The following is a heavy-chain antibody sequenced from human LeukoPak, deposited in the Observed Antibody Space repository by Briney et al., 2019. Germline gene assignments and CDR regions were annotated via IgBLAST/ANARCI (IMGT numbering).Heavy chain of an antibody. Sequence: ASVKVSCXASGYTFTSYGISWVRQAPGQGLEWMGWISAYNGNTNYAQKLQGRVTMTTDTSTSTAYMELRSLRSDDTAVYYCARANPHSSSWYSETCYFDYWGQGTLVTVSS. CDR3: ARANPHSSSWYSETCYFDY. CDR1: GYTFTSYG. CDR2: ISAYNGNT. D-gene: IGHD6-13*01. J-gene: IGHJ4*02. V-gene: IGHV1-18*01.